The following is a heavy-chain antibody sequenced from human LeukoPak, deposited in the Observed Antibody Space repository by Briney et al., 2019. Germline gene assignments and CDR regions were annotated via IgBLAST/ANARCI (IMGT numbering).Heavy chain of an antibody. CDR1: GRSISSSY. CDR2: IFYSGST. Sequence: PSETLSLTCTVSGRSISSSYWSWIRQPPGKGLEWIGYIFYSGSTNYNPSLKSRVTMSVDTSKNQFSLRLSSVTAADTAVYYCARHLGSYSDPFDYWGQGTLVTVSS. V-gene: IGHV4-59*08. CDR3: ARHLGSYSDPFDY. D-gene: IGHD1-26*01. J-gene: IGHJ4*02.